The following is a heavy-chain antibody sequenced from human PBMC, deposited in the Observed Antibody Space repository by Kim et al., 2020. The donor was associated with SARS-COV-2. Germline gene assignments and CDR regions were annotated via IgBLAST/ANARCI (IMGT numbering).Heavy chain of an antibody. CDR2: ISSSSSTI. J-gene: IGHJ4*02. V-gene: IGHV3-48*02. D-gene: IGHD3-3*01. Sequence: LSLTCAASGFTFSNYSMNWVRQAPGKGLEWVSYISSSSSTIYYADSVKGRFTISRDNAKNSLYLQMNSLRDEDTAVYYCARVSGFWSGFFDYWGQGTLVTVSS. CDR1: GFTFSNYS. CDR3: ARVSGFWSGFFDY.